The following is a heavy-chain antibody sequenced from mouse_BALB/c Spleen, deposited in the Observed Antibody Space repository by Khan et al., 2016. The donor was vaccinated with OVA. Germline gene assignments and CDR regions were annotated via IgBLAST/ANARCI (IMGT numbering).Heavy chain of an antibody. CDR3: TRDRIDY. CDR1: GYTFTTYW. CDR2: INPTSGYT. V-gene: IGHV1-7*01. Sequence: VQLQESGAELAKPGASVKMSWKASGYTFTTYWMHWVKQRPGQGLEWIGYINPTSGYTDYNEKFKDRATLSADKSSSTAYMQLSSLTSEDSAVYYCTRDRIDYWGQGTTLTVSS. J-gene: IGHJ2*01.